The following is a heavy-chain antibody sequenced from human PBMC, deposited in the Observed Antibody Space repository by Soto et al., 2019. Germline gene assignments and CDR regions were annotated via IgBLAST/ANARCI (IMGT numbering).Heavy chain of an antibody. CDR2: IYYSGST. Sequence: PSETLSLTCTVSGGSISSGGYYWSWFRQHPGKGLEWIGYIYYSGSTYYNPSVKSRVTISVDTSKNQFCLKLSSVTAADTAGYYCARDFGTDTWGQGNLVTVSS. CDR1: GGSISSGGYY. CDR3: ARDFGTDT. J-gene: IGHJ4*02. D-gene: IGHD3-16*01. V-gene: IGHV4-31*03.